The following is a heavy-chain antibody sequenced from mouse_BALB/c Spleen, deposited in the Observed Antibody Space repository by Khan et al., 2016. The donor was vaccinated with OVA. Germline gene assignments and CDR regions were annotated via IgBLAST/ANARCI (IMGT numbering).Heavy chain of an antibody. V-gene: IGHV1-4*01. Sequence: QVQLQQSGAELARPGASVKMSCKASGYTFTSYTMHWVKQRPGQGLEWIGYINPSSSYPNYNQKFKDKATLTADKSSSTAYMQLSSLTSEDSAVYYGTGEGAYYRSDGWFAYWGQGTLVTVSA. CDR2: INPSSSYP. J-gene: IGHJ3*01. CDR3: TGEGAYYRSDGWFAY. CDR1: GYTFTSYT. D-gene: IGHD2-14*01.